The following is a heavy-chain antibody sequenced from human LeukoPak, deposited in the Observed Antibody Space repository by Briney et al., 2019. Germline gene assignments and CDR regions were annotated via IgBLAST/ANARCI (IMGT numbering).Heavy chain of an antibody. CDR2: ISGSGGST. Sequence: PGGSLRLSCAASGFTFSSYAMSWVRQAPGKGLEWVSAISGSGGSTYYVDSVKGRFTISRDNSKNTLYLQMNSLRAEDTAVYYCAKSGPGYSSGWYFFDYWGQGTLVTVSS. D-gene: IGHD6-19*01. V-gene: IGHV3-23*01. J-gene: IGHJ4*02. CDR1: GFTFSSYA. CDR3: AKSGPGYSSGWYFFDY.